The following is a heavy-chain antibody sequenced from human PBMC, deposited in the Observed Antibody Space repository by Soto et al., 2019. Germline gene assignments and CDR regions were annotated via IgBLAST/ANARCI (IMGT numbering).Heavy chain of an antibody. J-gene: IGHJ5*02. Sequence: GASVKVSCKASGGTFSSYAISWVRQAPGQGLEWMGGTIPISGTANYAQKFQGRVTITADESTSTAYMELSSLRSEDTAVYYCARLSIHHYCSGGSCPNWFDPWGQGTLVTVSS. D-gene: IGHD2-15*01. V-gene: IGHV1-69*13. CDR3: ARLSIHHYCSGGSCPNWFDP. CDR2: TIPISGTA. CDR1: GGTFSSYA.